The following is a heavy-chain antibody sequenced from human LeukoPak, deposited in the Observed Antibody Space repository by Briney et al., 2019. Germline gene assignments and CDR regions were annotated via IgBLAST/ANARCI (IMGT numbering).Heavy chain of an antibody. J-gene: IGHJ4*02. D-gene: IGHD3-10*01. Sequence: GGSLRLSCAGSGFTFRTYEMNWVRQAPGKGLEWVSYIDSSGETIFYADSVKGRFTISRDNAKNSLYLQMNSLRADDTAVYYCARDVISMIRGHFDYWGQGILVTVSS. CDR1: GFTFRTYE. V-gene: IGHV3-48*03. CDR3: ARDVISMIRGHFDY. CDR2: IDSSGETI.